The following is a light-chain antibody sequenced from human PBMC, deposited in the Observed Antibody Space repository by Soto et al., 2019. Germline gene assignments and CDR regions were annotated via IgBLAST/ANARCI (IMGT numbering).Light chain of an antibody. Sequence: EIVLTQSPGILSLSPGERATLSCRASQSVSSSSLAWYQQKPGQAPRLLIYDASSRATGIPDRFSGSGSGADFTLTISRLEPEDFAVYSCQQYGTSPITFVQGTRLEIK. CDR3: QQYGTSPIT. J-gene: IGKJ5*01. CDR1: QSVSSSS. V-gene: IGKV3-20*01. CDR2: DAS.